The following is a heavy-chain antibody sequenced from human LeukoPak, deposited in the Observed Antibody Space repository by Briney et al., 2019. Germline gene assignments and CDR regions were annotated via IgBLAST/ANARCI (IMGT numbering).Heavy chain of an antibody. D-gene: IGHD4-17*01. J-gene: IGHJ3*02. Sequence: GGSLRLSCAASGFPFSSYGMHWVRQAPGKGLEWVAVIWYDGSNKYYADSVKGRFTISRDNSKNTLYLQMNSLRAEDTAVYYCARGLGDIDAFDIWGQGTMVTVSS. CDR3: ARGLGDIDAFDI. CDR2: IWYDGSNK. V-gene: IGHV3-33*01. CDR1: GFPFSSYG.